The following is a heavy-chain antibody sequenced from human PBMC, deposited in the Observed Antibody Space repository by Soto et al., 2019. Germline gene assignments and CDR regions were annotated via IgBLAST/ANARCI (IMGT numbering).Heavy chain of an antibody. CDR3: ARGDATIPGDY. Sequence: PGGSVRLSCAASGFTVSSYGMHWVRQAPGKGLEWVAVIWYDGSNKYYADSVKGRFTISRDNSKNTLYLQMNSLRAEDTAVYYCARGDATIPGDYWGQGTLVTVSS. CDR1: GFTVSSYG. V-gene: IGHV3-33*01. J-gene: IGHJ4*02. D-gene: IGHD5-12*01. CDR2: IWYDGSNK.